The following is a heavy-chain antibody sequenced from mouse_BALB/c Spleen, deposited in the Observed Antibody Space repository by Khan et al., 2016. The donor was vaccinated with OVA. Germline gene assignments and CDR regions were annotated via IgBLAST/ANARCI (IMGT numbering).Heavy chain of an antibody. V-gene: IGHV9-3-1*01. Sequence: QIQLVQSGPELKKPGETVKISCKASGYTFTIYGMNWVRQAPGKGLKWMGWINTYTGEPTYAADFKGRFAFSLETSASTAFLQINNLKNEDTATYCCARVGYNGAMDYWGQGTSVTVSS. J-gene: IGHJ4*01. CDR3: ARVGYNGAMDY. CDR1: GYTFTIYG. D-gene: IGHD2-14*01. CDR2: INTYTGEP.